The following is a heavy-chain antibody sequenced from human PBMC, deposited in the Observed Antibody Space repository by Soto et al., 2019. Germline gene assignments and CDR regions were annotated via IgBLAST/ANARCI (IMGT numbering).Heavy chain of an antibody. CDR1: GGSISSSNW. V-gene: IGHV4-4*02. D-gene: IGHD3-22*01. Sequence: WETLSLTCAVSGGSISSSNWWSWVRQPPGKGLEWIGEIYHSGSTNYNPSLKSRVTISVDKSKNQFSLKLSSVTAADTAVYYCARTTPTYYYDSSGYYNWGQGTLVTVSS. CDR2: IYHSGST. J-gene: IGHJ4*02. CDR3: ARTTPTYYYDSSGYYN.